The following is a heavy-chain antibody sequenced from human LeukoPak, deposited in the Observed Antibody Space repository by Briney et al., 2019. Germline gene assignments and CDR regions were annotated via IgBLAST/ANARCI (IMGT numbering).Heavy chain of an antibody. Sequence: SQTLSLTCAIFGDSLSSNSAAWNWIRQSPSRGLEWLGRTYYRSKWYNDYAVSVKSRITINPDTSKNQFSPQLNSVTPEDTAVYYCARGAAMEMGYYYYYGMDVWGQGTTVTVSS. J-gene: IGHJ6*02. CDR1: GDSLSSNSAA. CDR2: TYYRSKWYN. CDR3: ARGAAMEMGYYYYYGMDV. D-gene: IGHD5-18*01. V-gene: IGHV6-1*01.